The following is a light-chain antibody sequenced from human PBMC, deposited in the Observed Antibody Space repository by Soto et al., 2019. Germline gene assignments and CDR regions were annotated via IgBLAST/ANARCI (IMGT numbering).Light chain of an antibody. CDR3: QQRSNLMYT. V-gene: IGKV3-11*01. J-gene: IGKJ2*01. Sequence: EIVLTQSPATLSLSPGERATLSCRASQSVSSYLAWYQQKPGQAPRLLIYDASNRATGIPARFSGSGSGTDFPLTISSLEPEDFAVYYCQQRSNLMYTFGQGTKLEIK. CDR2: DAS. CDR1: QSVSSY.